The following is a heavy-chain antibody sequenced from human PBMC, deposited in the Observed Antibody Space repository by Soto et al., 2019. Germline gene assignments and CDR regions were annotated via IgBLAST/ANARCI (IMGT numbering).Heavy chain of an antibody. CDR2: ISAGSLFI. CDR1: GFTFSAYN. J-gene: IGHJ4*02. CDR3: GRSPGVGVRGAY. D-gene: IGHD3-16*01. Sequence: EVQLVESGGGLVKPGESLRLSCAGSGFTFSAYNINWVRQAPGKGLEWVSSISAGSLFIYQPDSMKGRFTISRDDARNSVYLQTNSLTGEDTAVYYCGRSPGVGVRGAYWGQGTLVTVSS. V-gene: IGHV3-21*01.